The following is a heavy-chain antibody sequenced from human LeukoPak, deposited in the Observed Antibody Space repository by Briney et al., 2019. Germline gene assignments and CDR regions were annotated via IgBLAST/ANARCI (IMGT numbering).Heavy chain of an antibody. J-gene: IGHJ4*02. V-gene: IGHV4-38-2*01. D-gene: IGHD3-22*01. CDR3: ARHNLYDSSGDGRYYFDY. CDR1: GYSITSGYN. CDR2: ISRSGST. Sequence: SETLSLTCAVSGYSITSGYNRGWIREPGGKGLGGIGSISRSGSTYYIPSLRSRVTISVDTSKNHLSVKLRLVTAADTAVYYCARHNLYDSSGDGRYYFDYWSQGTLVTVSS.